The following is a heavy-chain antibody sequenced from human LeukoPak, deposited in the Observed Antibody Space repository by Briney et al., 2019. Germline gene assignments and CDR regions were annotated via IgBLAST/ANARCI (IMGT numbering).Heavy chain of an antibody. CDR3: ARVGGSGSYGFYYFYMDV. D-gene: IGHD3-10*01. CDR1: GGSISSYY. Sequence: SETLSLTCTVSGGSISSYYWSWIRQPPGKGLEWIGYIYYSGSTNYRPSLKSRVTISVDTSKSQFSLRLSSVTAADTAVYYCARVGGSGSYGFYYFYMDVWGKGTTVTISS. J-gene: IGHJ6*03. CDR2: IYYSGST. V-gene: IGHV4-59*01.